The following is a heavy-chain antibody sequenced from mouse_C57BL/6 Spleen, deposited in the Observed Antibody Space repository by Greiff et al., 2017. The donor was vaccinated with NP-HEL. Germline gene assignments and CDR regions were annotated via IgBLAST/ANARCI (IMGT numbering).Heavy chain of an antibody. V-gene: IGHV7-3*01. J-gene: IGHJ4*01. CDR1: GFTFTDYY. CDR3: ARYTDCDATDAMDY. CDR2: IRTKANGYTT. Sequence: EVQLVESGGGLVQPGGSLSLSCAASGFTFTDYYMSWVRPPPGKALEWLGFIRTKANGYTTAYSATVKGPFTISRDNSLSILYLPMNALRAEDSATYYCARYTDCDATDAMDYWGQGTSVTVSS. D-gene: IGHD1-1*01.